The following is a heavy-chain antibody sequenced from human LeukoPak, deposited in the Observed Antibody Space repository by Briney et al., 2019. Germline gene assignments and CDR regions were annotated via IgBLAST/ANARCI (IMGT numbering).Heavy chain of an antibody. CDR2: INPYNGGT. CDR3: ARTFYNALDSDAFDF. Sequence: ASVKVSCKASGGTFSSYAVSWVRQAPGQGLEWMGWINPYNGGTNNAQKFQGRVTMTRDTSISTAYMELSRLKSDDTAVYYCARTFYNALDSDAFDFWGQGTMVIVSS. J-gene: IGHJ3*01. CDR1: GGTFSSYA. D-gene: IGHD2/OR15-2a*01. V-gene: IGHV1-2*02.